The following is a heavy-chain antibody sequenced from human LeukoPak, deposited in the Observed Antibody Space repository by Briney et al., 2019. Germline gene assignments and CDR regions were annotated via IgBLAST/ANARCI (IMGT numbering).Heavy chain of an antibody. J-gene: IGHJ4*02. CDR2: ISAYNGST. CDR1: GYTFTSYG. CDR3: ARVVPRGYSSGKTVNEY. V-gene: IGHV1-18*01. Sequence: GASVKVSCKASGYTFTSYGISWVRQAPGQGLEWMGWISAYNGSTNYAQKLQGRVTMTRDTSISTAYMELSRLRSDDTAVYYCARVVPRGYSSGKTVNEYWGQGTLVTVSS. D-gene: IGHD6-19*01.